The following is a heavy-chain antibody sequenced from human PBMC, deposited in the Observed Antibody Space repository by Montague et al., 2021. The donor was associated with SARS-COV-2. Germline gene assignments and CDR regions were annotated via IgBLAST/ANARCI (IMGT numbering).Heavy chain of an antibody. CDR1: GDSVASNRAG. CDR2: PYHRTKWYN. D-gene: IGHD3-22*01. CDR3: ARELRRIIMIVDIRGFDY. J-gene: IGHJ4*02. Sequence: CAISGDSVASNRAGWNWITPSPSRRLEWLGSPYHRTKWYNDYAVSVKSRITINPDTSKNQFSLQLNSVTAEDTAVYYCARELRRIIMIVDIRGFDYWGQGTLFTVSS. V-gene: IGHV6-1*01.